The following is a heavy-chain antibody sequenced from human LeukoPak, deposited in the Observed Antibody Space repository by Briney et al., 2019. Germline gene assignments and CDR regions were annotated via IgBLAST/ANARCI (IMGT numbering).Heavy chain of an antibody. Sequence: PGRSLRLSCAASGFSFSGYAIHWVRQAPGKGLEWVASISYNGRNKYYADSVKGRFTISRDNSKNTLYLQMNSLRAEDTAVYYCAKRIQDAFDIWGQGTMVTVSS. CDR3: AKRIQDAFDI. J-gene: IGHJ3*02. CDR2: ISYNGRNK. V-gene: IGHV3-30-3*02. D-gene: IGHD2-15*01. CDR1: GFSFSGYA.